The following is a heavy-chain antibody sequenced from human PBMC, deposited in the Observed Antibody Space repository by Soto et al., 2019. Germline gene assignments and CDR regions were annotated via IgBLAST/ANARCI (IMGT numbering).Heavy chain of an antibody. CDR2: INAGNGNT. CDR1: GYTFTSYA. Sequence: ASVKVSCKASGYTFTSYAMHWVRQAPGQRLEWMGWINAGNGNTKYSQKFQGRVTITRDTSASTAYMELSSLRSEDTAVYYCARQGSSWYYWFDPWGQGTLVTVSS. J-gene: IGHJ5*02. D-gene: IGHD6-13*01. CDR3: ARQGSSWYYWFDP. V-gene: IGHV1-3*01.